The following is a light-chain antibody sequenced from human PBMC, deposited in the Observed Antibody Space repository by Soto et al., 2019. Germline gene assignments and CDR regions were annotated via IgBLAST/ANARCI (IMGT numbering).Light chain of an antibody. CDR3: QQYGSSPQT. V-gene: IGKV3-20*01. CDR2: GAS. CDR1: QSVSSS. Sequence: EIVLTQSPGTLSLSPGERATLSCRASQSVSSSLAWYQQRPGQAPRLLIYGASSRATGIPDRFSGSGSGTDFTLTISRLEPEDFAVYYCQQYGSSPQTFGQGTKVDIK. J-gene: IGKJ1*01.